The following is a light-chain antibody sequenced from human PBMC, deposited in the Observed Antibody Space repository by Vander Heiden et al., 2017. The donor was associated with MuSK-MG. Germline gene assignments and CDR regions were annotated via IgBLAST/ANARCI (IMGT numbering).Light chain of an antibody. CDR2: SNY. CDR3: AAWDDSLSGGV. J-gene: IGLJ3*02. Sequence: VLTQPPSASGTPGQWVAISCSGSSFNIGSNYLSWYQQLPGTAPNLLIYSNYQRPSGVPDRFSGYKSGTSASLAISGLRFEDEADYYCAAWDDSLSGGVIGGGTKLTVL. CDR1: SFNIGSNY. V-gene: IGLV1-47*02.